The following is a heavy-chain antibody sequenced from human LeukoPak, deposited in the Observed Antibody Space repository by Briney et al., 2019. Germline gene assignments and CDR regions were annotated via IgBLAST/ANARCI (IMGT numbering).Heavy chain of an antibody. Sequence: SETLSLTCIGSDDTITTYFWSWLRQPQGKGLEWIGYIYYSGTTNSNPSLKSRVTISVDTSKSQVSLKLSSVTAADTAVYYCARDRAMPTRPGYWFDPWGQGTLVTVSS. CDR2: IYYSGTT. CDR3: ARDRAMPTRPGYWFDP. CDR1: DDTITTYF. V-gene: IGHV4-59*01. D-gene: IGHD2-2*01. J-gene: IGHJ5*02.